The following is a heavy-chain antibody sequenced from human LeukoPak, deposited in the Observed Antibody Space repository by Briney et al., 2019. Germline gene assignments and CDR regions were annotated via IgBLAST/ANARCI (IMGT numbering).Heavy chain of an antibody. V-gene: IGHV3-23*01. CDR1: GFTFSSYA. CDR3: AKEETDFTVTTKQAFDP. D-gene: IGHD4-17*01. Sequence: PGGSLRLSCAASGFTFSSYAMDWVRQTSGKGLEWVSTISGGGGTTYYADSVKGRFTISRDNSKNTLYLQMNSLRAEDTAVYYCAKEETDFTVTTKQAFDPWGQGTLVTVSS. J-gene: IGHJ5*02. CDR2: ISGGGGTT.